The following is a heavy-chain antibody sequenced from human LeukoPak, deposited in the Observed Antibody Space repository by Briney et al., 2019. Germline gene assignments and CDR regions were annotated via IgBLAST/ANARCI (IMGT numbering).Heavy chain of an antibody. J-gene: IGHJ4*02. CDR1: GGSISSCGYS. CDR2: IYHSGST. Sequence: SQTLSLTCAVSGGSISSCGYSWSWIRQPPGKGLEWIGYIYHSGSTYYNPSLKSRVTISVDRSKNQFPLKLSSVTAADTAVYYCARIYCSSTSCYYFDYWGQGTLVTVSS. D-gene: IGHD2-2*01. CDR3: ARIYCSSTSCYYFDY. V-gene: IGHV4-30-2*01.